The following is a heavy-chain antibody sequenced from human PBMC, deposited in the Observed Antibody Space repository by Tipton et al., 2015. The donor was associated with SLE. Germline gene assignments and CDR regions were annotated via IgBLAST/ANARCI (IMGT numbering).Heavy chain of an antibody. CDR2: VYLSGST. CDR3: ARDWAIYGGNSLYFDL. D-gene: IGHD4-23*01. V-gene: IGHV4-38-2*02. Sequence: TLSLTCTVSGGSISSHYWGWIRQPPGKGLEWIGSVYLSGSTYYNPSLKSRVTISVDTSKNQFSLKLSSVTAADTAVYHCARDWAIYGGNSLYFDLWGRGTLVTVSS. CDR1: GGSISSHY. J-gene: IGHJ2*01.